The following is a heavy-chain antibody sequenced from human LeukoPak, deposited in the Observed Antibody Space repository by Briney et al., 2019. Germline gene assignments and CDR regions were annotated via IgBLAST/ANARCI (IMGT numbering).Heavy chain of an antibody. CDR1: GFTFSSYG. J-gene: IGHJ4*02. CDR3: ARNYYDSSGYYYHDY. Sequence: GRSLRLSCAASGFTFSSYGMHWVRQAPGKGLEWVAVIWYDGSNKYYADSVKGRFTISRDNSKNTLYLQMNSLRAEDTAVYYCARNYYDSSGYYYHDYWGQGTLVTVSS. D-gene: IGHD3-22*01. V-gene: IGHV3-33*01. CDR2: IWYDGSNK.